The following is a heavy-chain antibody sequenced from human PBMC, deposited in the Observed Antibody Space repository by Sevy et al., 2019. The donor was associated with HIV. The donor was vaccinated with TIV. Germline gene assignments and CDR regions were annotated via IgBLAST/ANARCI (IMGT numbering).Heavy chain of an antibody. CDR1: GFTFSSYA. Sequence: GGSLRLSCAASGFTFSSYAMSWVRQAPGKGLEWVSAISGSGGSTYYADSVKGRFTISRDNSKNTLYLQMNSLRAEDTAVYYCAKDQLLYYCYGMDVWGQGTTVTVSS. D-gene: IGHD2-2*01. J-gene: IGHJ6*02. CDR2: ISGSGGST. CDR3: AKDQLLYYCYGMDV. V-gene: IGHV3-23*01.